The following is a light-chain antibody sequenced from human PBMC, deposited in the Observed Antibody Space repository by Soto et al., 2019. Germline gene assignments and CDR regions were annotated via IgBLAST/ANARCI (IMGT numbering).Light chain of an antibody. Sequence: DIQMTQSPSTLSASVGDTVTISCRASQSFSSWLAWYQQKPGKAPKLLIYKAPSLQSGVPSRFSGSGSGTEFTLTISSLQPDDFATYYCQQYNSFPWTFGQGTKVDIK. V-gene: IGKV1-5*03. CDR1: QSFSSW. CDR2: KAP. J-gene: IGKJ1*01. CDR3: QQYNSFPWT.